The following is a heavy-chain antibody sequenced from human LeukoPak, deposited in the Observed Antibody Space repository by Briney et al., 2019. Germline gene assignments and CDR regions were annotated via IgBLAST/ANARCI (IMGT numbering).Heavy chain of an antibody. Sequence: PGGSLTLSCAASGFTFSSYSMNWVRQAPGRGLEWVSSIRPSSNYIYYADSVRGRFTISRENAKNSLYLQMNSLRAEDTAVSYCARYGIAAAKSWVDYWGQGTLVTVSS. V-gene: IGHV3-21*01. D-gene: IGHD6-13*01. CDR3: ARYGIAAAKSWVDY. CDR2: IRPSSNYI. CDR1: GFTFSSYS. J-gene: IGHJ4*02.